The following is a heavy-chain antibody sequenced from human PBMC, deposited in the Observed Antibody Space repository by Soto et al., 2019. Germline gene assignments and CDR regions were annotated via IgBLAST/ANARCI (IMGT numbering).Heavy chain of an antibody. CDR1: GGFI. CDR3: ARTLPNRQLFDS. Sequence: PSETLSLTCTVSGGFIWGWIRQSPDKGLEWIGYIYNSGRYNYNPSLESRLTISIDTSKNQFSLRLASVTAADTAVYHCARTLPNRQLFDSWSQGTLVTVSS. CDR2: IYNSGRY. V-gene: IGHV4-59*01. J-gene: IGHJ4*02. D-gene: IGHD1-1*01.